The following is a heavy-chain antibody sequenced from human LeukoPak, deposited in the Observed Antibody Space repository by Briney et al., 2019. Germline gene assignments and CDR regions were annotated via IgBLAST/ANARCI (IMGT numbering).Heavy chain of an antibody. V-gene: IGHV1-18*01. Sequence: GASVKVSCKASGYTFTNYGISWVRQAPGQGLEWMGWISAYNGDTSYAQKLQGRVTMTTDTSTSTAYMELGSLGSDDTAVYYCARVGKYCTGISCLDYWSQGTLVTVSS. CDR2: ISAYNGDT. CDR1: GYTFTNYG. J-gene: IGHJ4*02. D-gene: IGHD2-2*01. CDR3: ARVGKYCTGISCLDY.